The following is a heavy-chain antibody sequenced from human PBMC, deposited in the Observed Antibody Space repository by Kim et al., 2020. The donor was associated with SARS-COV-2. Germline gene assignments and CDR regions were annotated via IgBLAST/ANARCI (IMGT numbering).Heavy chain of an antibody. V-gene: IGHV3-48*04. Sequence: RGSLRLSCSASGFPFSEYSLNWVRQTPGKGPEWVSYISGTSGSGSGVIFYADSVKGRFTISRDDSKNSLYLQMNSLRADDTALYYCAASTPFCKTPECFFWYFDLWGRGTLVTVSS. CDR1: GFPFSEYS. D-gene: IGHD3-3*01. CDR2: ISGTSGSGSGVI. CDR3: AASTPFCKTPECFFWYFDL. J-gene: IGHJ2*01.